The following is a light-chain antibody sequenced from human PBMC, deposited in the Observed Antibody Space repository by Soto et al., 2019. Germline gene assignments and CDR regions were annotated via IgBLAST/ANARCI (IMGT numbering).Light chain of an antibody. J-gene: IGKJ1*01. CDR3: QQFNNYPLT. CDR1: QSVRSA. Sequence: DVQMTQSPSTLSASVGDRVTITCRASQSVRSALAWYQQRPGKAPELLIYDVSTLKSGVPSRFSGSGSGTEITRTISRLQPGDWGTYPCQQFNNYPLTVRQRTKVEIK. CDR2: DVS. V-gene: IGKV1-5*01.